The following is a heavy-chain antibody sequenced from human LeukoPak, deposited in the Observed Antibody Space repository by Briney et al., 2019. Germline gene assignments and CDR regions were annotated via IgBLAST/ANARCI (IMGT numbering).Heavy chain of an antibody. J-gene: IGHJ5*02. V-gene: IGHV4-59*01. D-gene: IGHD6-19*01. Sequence: PSETLSLTCTVSGGSISSYYWSWIRQPPGKGLEWIGYIYYSGSTNYNPSLKSRVTISVDTSKNQFSLKLSSVTAADTAVYHCARESVAGTGRRGNWFDPWGQGTLVTVSS. CDR1: GGSISSYY. CDR2: IYYSGST. CDR3: ARESVAGTGRRGNWFDP.